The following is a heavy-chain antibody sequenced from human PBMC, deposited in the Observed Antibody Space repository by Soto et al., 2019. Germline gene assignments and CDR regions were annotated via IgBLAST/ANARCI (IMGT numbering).Heavy chain of an antibody. V-gene: IGHV1-69*06. Sequence: SVKVSCKTSGGTFSSYAISWVRQAPGQGLEWMGGIIPIFGTANYAQKFQGRVTITADKSTSTAYMELSSLRSEDTAVYYCARSTMTQDRIFDYWGQGTLVTVSS. D-gene: IGHD3-22*01. CDR1: GGTFSSYA. CDR2: IIPIFGTA. J-gene: IGHJ4*02. CDR3: ARSTMTQDRIFDY.